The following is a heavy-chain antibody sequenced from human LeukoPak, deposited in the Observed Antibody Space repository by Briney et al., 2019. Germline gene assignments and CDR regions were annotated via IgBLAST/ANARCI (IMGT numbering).Heavy chain of an antibody. Sequence: PSETLSLTCTVSGGSISSYYWSWIRQPAGKGLEWIGRIYTSGSTNYNPSLKSRVTMSVDTSKNQFSLKLSSVTAADTAVYYCARCYYDSSGYSPAFDIWGQGTMVTVSS. CDR2: IYTSGST. CDR3: ARCYYDSSGYSPAFDI. CDR1: GGSISSYY. J-gene: IGHJ3*02. V-gene: IGHV4-4*07. D-gene: IGHD3-22*01.